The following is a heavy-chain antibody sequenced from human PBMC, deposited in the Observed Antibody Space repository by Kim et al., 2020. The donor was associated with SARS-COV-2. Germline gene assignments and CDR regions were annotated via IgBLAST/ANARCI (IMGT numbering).Heavy chain of an antibody. Sequence: ASVKVSCKASGYTFTSYDINWVRQATGQGLEWMGWMNPNSANTGYAQKFQGRVTMTRNTSISTAYIELSSLRVEDTAVYYCARVRAWSGYEPYYFDYWGQGTLVTVSS. J-gene: IGHJ4*02. D-gene: IGHD6-25*01. CDR3: ARVRAWSGYEPYYFDY. V-gene: IGHV1-8*01. CDR2: MNPNSANT. CDR1: GYTFTSYD.